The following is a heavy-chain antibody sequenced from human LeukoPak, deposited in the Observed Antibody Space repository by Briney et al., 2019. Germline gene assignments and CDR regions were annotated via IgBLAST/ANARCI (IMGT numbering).Heavy chain of an antibody. CDR3: ARRPGNYQPLPFDY. CDR1: GYSFTSYW. D-gene: IGHD1-7*01. V-gene: IGHV5-51*01. Sequence: GESLKISWKGSGYSFTSYWIGWLRQMPRKGLEWMGIIYPGDSDTKYSPSFQGQVTISADKSISTAYLQWSSLRASDSAMYYCARRPGNYQPLPFDYWGQGTLVTVYS. J-gene: IGHJ4*02. CDR2: IYPGDSDT.